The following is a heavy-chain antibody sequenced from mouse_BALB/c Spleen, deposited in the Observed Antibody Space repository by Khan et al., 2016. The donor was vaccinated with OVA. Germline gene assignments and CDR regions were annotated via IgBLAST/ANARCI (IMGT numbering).Heavy chain of an antibody. Sequence: QVQLKESGPGLVAPSQSLSINCTVSGFTLISYGIHWVRQSPEKGLEWLGIIWAGGSTNYNSALMARLSLSKDNSKSHAFLKMHSLQTADNAMYYCVGDDGNYVDAMDYWGQGTSVTVSS. CDR1: GFTLISYG. CDR3: VGDDGNYVDAMDY. D-gene: IGHD2-1*01. CDR2: IWAGGST. J-gene: IGHJ4*01. V-gene: IGHV2-9*02.